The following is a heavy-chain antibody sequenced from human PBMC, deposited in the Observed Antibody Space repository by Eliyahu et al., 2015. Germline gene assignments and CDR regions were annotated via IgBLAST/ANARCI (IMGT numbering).Heavy chain of an antibody. D-gene: IGHD6-6*01. CDR3: AHRPGLGYFDY. J-gene: IGHJ4*02. CDR2: IFWDDDK. V-gene: IGHV2-5*02. CDR1: GFSXTXXGVA. Sequence: QITLKESGPTLIKPTQTLTLTFTXSGFSXTXXGVAVGWXRXPPGXALEWLALIFWDDDKHYSPSLKSRLTITKDTXKNQVVLTMTNMDPVDRATYYCAHRPGLGYFDYWGQGTLVTVSS.